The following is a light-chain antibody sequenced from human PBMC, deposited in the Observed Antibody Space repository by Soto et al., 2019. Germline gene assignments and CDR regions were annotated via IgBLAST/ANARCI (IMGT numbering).Light chain of an antibody. CDR3: QQRSSWPLT. V-gene: IGKV3-11*01. Sequence: DIVLTQSPATLSLSPGERATLSCMASQSVRTYLAWYQQKPGQAPRLLIHDVSDRATGIPARFSGSGSGTDCTLTISSLEPEDVSVYYCQQRSSWPLTFGGGTKVDIK. CDR1: QSVRTY. J-gene: IGKJ4*01. CDR2: DVS.